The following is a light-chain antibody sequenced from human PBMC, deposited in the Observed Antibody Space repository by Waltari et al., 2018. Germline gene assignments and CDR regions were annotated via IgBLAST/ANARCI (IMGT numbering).Light chain of an antibody. CDR1: SSDVGGYNS. J-gene: IGLJ2*01. V-gene: IGLV2-14*01. CDR3: CSYTASSTWV. CDR2: GVS. Sequence: QSAPTQPPSVSGSPGQSVTISCTGTSSDVGGYNSVPWYQQHPGKAPKLMIYGVSNRPSGVSDRFSGSKSGNTASLTISGLQAEDEADYYCCSYTASSTWVFGGGTRLTVL.